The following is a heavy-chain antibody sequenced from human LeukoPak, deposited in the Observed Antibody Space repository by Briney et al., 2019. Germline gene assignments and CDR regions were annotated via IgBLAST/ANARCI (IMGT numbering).Heavy chain of an antibody. J-gene: IGHJ4*02. CDR3: AREVVLSTSAWFEY. D-gene: IGHD3-22*01. CDR2: IKEDGTEK. Sequence: GGSLRLSCAASGFTFSSHDMHWVRQAPGKGLEWVANIKEDGTEKYYQDSVKGRFTISRDNAKNSLYLQMNSLRAEDTAVYYCAREVVLSTSAWFEYWGQGTLVTVSS. CDR1: GFTFSSHD. V-gene: IGHV3-7*01.